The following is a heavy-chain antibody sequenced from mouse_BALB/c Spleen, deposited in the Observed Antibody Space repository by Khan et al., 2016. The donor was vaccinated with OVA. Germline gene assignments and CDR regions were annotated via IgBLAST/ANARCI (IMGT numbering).Heavy chain of an antibody. CDR2: ISSGGNT. CDR3: TRLVDY. CDR1: GFTFSSYA. J-gene: IGHJ4*01. Sequence: EVELVESGGGLVKPGGSLKLSCAASGFTFSSYAVSWVHQTPEKRLEWVASISSGGNTYYPDSVKGRFTISRDDARNILYLQMSSLRSEDTAMYYCTRLVDYWGQGTSVTVSS. V-gene: IGHV5-6-5*01.